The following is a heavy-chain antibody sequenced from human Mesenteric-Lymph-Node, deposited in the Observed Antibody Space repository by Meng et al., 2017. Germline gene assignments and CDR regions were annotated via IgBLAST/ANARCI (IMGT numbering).Heavy chain of an antibody. V-gene: IGHV3-21*01. CDR1: GFTFSSYS. J-gene: IGHJ1*01. CDR3: AREDKGDYAY. Sequence: GESLKISCAASGFTFSSYSMNWVRQAPGKGLEWVSSISSSSSYIYYADSVKGRFTISRDNSKNTLYLQMGSLRTEDTAVYYCAREDKGDYAYWGPGKLVNVYS. D-gene: IGHD2-21*01. CDR2: ISSSSSYI.